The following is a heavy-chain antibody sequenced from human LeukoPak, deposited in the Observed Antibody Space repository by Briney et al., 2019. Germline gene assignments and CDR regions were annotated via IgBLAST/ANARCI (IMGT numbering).Heavy chain of an antibody. V-gene: IGHV3-23*01. D-gene: IGHD2-15*01. CDR3: PTRSYWARDYYYYMDV. CDR1: GFTYSSYA. Sequence: TGGSLRLLCAASGFTYSSYAMSGVRRAPGRGLEWDSAIGGSGGSTYYADSVKGRFTISRDNSKNTLYLQMNRLRAEDTAVYYCPTRSYWARDYYYYMDVWGKGTTVTVSS. CDR2: IGGSGGST. J-gene: IGHJ6*03.